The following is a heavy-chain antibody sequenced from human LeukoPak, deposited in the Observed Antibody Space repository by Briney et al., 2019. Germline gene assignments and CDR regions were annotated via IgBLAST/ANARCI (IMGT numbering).Heavy chain of an antibody. CDR1: GFTFSSYG. CDR2: ISYDGSNK. V-gene: IGHV3-30*03. CDR3: AREASSLGFDY. J-gene: IGHJ4*02. Sequence: QPGGSLRLSCAASGFTFSSYGMHWVRQAPGKGLEWVAVISYDGSNKYYAGSVKGRFTISRDNSKNTLYLQMNSLRAEDTTVYYCAREASSLGFDYWGQGTLVTVSS. D-gene: IGHD6-13*01.